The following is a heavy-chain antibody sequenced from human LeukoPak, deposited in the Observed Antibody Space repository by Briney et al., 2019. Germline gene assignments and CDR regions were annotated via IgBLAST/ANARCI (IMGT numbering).Heavy chain of an antibody. J-gene: IGHJ4*02. V-gene: IGHV1-2*02. CDR2: INPNSGGT. CDR3: AGGGADSSGYLPLDY. CDR1: GYTFTGYY. D-gene: IGHD3-22*01. Sequence: ASVKVSCKASGYTFTGYYMHRVRQAPGQGLEWMGWINPNSGGTNYAQKFQGRVTMTRDTSISTAYMELSRLRSGDTAVYYCAGGGADSSGYLPLDYWDQGTLVTVSS.